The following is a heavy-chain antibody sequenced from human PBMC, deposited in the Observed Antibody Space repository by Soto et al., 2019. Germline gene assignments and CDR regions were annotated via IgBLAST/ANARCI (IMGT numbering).Heavy chain of an antibody. V-gene: IGHV1-2*02. J-gene: IGHJ6*02. CDR2: INPNSGGT. CDR3: ARGRKAAAGTPTEATLRFYYGMDV. CDR1: GYTFTGYY. Sequence: ASVKVSCKASGYTFTGYYMHWVRQAPGQGLEWMGWINPNSGGTNYAQKFQGRVTMTRDTSISTAYMELSRLRSDDTAVYYCARGRKAAAGTPTEATLRFYYGMDVWGQGTTVTVSS. D-gene: IGHD6-13*01.